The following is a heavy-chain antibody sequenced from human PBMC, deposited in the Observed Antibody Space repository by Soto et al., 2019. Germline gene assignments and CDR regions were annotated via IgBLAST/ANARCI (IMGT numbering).Heavy chain of an antibody. J-gene: IGHJ4*01. CDR1: GFTLSHYD. D-gene: IGHD1-26*01. CDR3: GKGELINPQLFEF. CDR2: VSYDGSNK. Sequence: HVQLVESGGGVVKPGRSLRLSCVASGFTLSHYDMNWVRQAPGKGLEWVAVVSYDGSNKYYGDSVRGRFTISRDNSKNTVYLEMKSLRAEDTAVYYFGKGELINPQLFEFWGPGALVTVSS. V-gene: IGHV3-30*18.